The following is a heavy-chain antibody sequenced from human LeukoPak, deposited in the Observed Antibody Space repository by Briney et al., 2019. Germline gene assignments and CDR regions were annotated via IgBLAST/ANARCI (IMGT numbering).Heavy chain of an antibody. V-gene: IGHV1-2*06. CDR1: GYTFTGYY. J-gene: IGHJ4*02. D-gene: IGHD5-12*01. Sequence: GASVKVSCKASGYTFTGYYMHWVRQAPGQGLEWMGRINPNSGGTNYAQKFQGRVTMTRDTSISTAYMELSRLRSDDTAVYYCARDTNGYDPLDYWGQGTLVTVSS. CDR2: INPNSGGT. CDR3: ARDTNGYDPLDY.